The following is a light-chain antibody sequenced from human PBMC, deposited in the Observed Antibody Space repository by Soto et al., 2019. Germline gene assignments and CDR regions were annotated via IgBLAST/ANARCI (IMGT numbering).Light chain of an antibody. CDR3: QQYGSIPWT. CDR2: GAS. J-gene: IGKJ1*01. CDR1: QSVSSSY. Sequence: EIVLTQSPATLSLSPGERATLSCRASQSVSSSYLAWYQQTPGQAPSLLIYGASSRATGIPDRFSGSGSGADFPLTISRLEPEDFAVYYCQQYGSIPWTFGQGTKVDIK. V-gene: IGKV3-20*01.